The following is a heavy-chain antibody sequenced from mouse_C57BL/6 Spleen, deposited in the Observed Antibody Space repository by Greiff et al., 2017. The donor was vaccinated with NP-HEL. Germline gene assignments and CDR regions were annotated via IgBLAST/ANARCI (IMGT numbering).Heavy chain of an antibody. J-gene: IGHJ4*01. CDR1: SYTFTSYW. V-gene: IGHV1-69*01. Sequence: QVQLQQPGAELVMPGASVKLSCKASSYTFTSYWMHWVKQRPGQGLEWIGEIDPSDSYTNYNQKFKGKSTLTVDKSSSTAYMQLSSLTSEDSAVYYCARKAYYSNYDAMDYWGQGTSVTVSS. CDR3: ARKAYYSNYDAMDY. D-gene: IGHD2-5*01. CDR2: IDPSDSYT.